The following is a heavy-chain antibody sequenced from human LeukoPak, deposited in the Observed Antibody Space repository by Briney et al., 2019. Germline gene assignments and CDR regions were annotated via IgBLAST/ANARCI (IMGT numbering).Heavy chain of an antibody. J-gene: IGHJ6*03. CDR2: IYTSGST. V-gene: IGHV4-61*02. D-gene: IGHD4-11*01. CDR1: GGSISSGSFY. Sequence: SETLSLTCTVSGGSISSGSFYWSWIRQPAGKGLEWIGRIYTSGSTNYNPSLKSRVTISVDTSKNQFSLKLSSVTAADTAVYYCARADYSGINYYYYYMDVWGKGTTVTVSS. CDR3: ARADYSGINYYYYYMDV.